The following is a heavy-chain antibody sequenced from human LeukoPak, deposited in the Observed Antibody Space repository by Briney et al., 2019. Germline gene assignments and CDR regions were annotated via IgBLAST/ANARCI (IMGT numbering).Heavy chain of an antibody. J-gene: IGHJ4*02. CDR3: ARGTDDFWSAYHY. CDR1: GFTFRNYW. Sequence: GGSLRLACVGSGFTFRNYWLNWVRHTPGKGLEWVANIKQDGSAKYFVDSVKGRFTISRDNAENSVYLQMNNLRADDTGVYYCARGTDDFWSAYHYWGQGTLVTVSS. CDR2: IKQDGSAK. D-gene: IGHD3-3*01. V-gene: IGHV3-7*01.